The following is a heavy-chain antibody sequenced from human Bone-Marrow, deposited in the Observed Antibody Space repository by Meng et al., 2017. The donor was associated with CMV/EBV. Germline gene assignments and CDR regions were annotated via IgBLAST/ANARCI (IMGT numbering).Heavy chain of an antibody. V-gene: IGHV1-2*02. CDR3: ARIGGNYDFWSGYWTSSGTYGMDV. J-gene: IGHJ6*02. Sequence: ASVKVSCKASGYTFTGYYMHWVRQAPGQGLEWMGWINPNSGSTNYAQKFQGRVTMTRDTSISTAYMELSRLRSDDTAVYYCARIGGNYDFWSGYWTSSGTYGMDVWGQGTTVTVSS. D-gene: IGHD3-3*01. CDR2: INPNSGST. CDR1: GYTFTGYY.